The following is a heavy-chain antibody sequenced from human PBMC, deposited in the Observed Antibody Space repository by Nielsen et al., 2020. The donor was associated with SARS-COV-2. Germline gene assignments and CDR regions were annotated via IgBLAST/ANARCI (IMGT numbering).Heavy chain of an antibody. V-gene: IGHV3-23*01. Sequence: GGSLRLSCAASGFTFRNYAMSWVRQTPAKGLEWVAGIRGSSGRTDYTDSVKGRFTISRDNSKNTLYLQMNSLRNDDTAVFYCARGDYYDDSGIEFFQIWGQGTLVIVSS. CDR1: GFTFRNYA. CDR2: IRGSSGRT. CDR3: ARGDYYDDSGIEFFQI. D-gene: IGHD3-22*01. J-gene: IGHJ1*01.